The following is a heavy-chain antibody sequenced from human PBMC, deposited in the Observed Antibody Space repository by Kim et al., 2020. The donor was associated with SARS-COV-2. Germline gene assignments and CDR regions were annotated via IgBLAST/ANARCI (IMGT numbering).Heavy chain of an antibody. D-gene: IGHD3-22*01. Sequence: SETLSLTCTVSGGSISSGGYYWSWIRQHPGKGLEWIGYIYYSGSTYYNPSLKSRVTISVDTSKNQFSLKLSSVTAADTAVYYCARAFGPRLGVGYDSSGYYFDYWGQGTLVTVSS. J-gene: IGHJ4*02. CDR2: IYYSGST. V-gene: IGHV4-31*03. CDR1: GGSISSGGYY. CDR3: ARAFGPRLGVGYDSSGYYFDY.